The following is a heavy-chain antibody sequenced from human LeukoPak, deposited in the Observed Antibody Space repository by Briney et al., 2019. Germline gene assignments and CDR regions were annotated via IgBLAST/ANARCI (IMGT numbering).Heavy chain of an antibody. V-gene: IGHV4-34*01. D-gene: IGHD3-22*01. J-gene: IGHJ6*02. CDR1: GGSFSGYY. CDR2: INHGEST. CDR3: ARGRTYYYDTSGYYPSIYYGMDV. Sequence: SETLSLTCAVSGGSFSGYYWYWIRQLPGKGLEWIGEINHGESTNYNPSLKSRATLSVDTSKNQFSLKLTSVTAADTAVYYCARGRTYYYDTSGYYPSIYYGMDVWSQGTTVIVSS.